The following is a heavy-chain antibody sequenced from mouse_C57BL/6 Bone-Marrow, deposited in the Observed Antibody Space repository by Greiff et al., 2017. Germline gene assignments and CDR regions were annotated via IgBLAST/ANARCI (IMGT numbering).Heavy chain of an antibody. D-gene: IGHD1-1*01. CDR3: ARHGNYYGSSYSYWYFDV. V-gene: IGHV5-2*01. CDR1: EYEFPSHD. Sequence: EVKLVESGGGLVQPGESLKLSCESNEYEFPSHDMSWVRKTPEKRLELVAAINSDGGSTYYPDTMERRFIISRDNTKKTLYLQMSSLRSEDTALYYCARHGNYYGSSYSYWYFDVWGTGTTVTVSS. CDR2: INSDGGST. J-gene: IGHJ1*03.